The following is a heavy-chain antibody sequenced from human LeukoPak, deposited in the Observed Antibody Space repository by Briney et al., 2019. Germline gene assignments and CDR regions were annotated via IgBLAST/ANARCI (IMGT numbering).Heavy chain of an antibody. J-gene: IGHJ4*02. V-gene: IGHV3-23*01. CDR1: GGSFSGYY. Sequence: PSETLSLTCAVCGGSFSGYYWSWIRQAPGKGLEWVSTFSGSGGSTHYADSVKGRFTISRDNSKNTLYLQMDSLRAEDTAVYFCARDTDYGGEVELDYWGQGTLLTVSS. D-gene: IGHD4-23*01. CDR3: ARDTDYGGEVELDY. CDR2: FSGSGGST.